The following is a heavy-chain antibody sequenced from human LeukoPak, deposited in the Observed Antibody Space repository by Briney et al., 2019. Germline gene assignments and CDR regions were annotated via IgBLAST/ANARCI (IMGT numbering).Heavy chain of an antibody. CDR2: ISGSGVTT. J-gene: IGHJ3*02. Sequence: GESLRLSCTASGFTLSSCAMSWVRQAPGKGLECVSTISGSGVTTRYADSVRGRFTISRDSSKNTLYLQMNSLRAEDTAIYYCTKGPWDLPHAFDIWGLGTMVTVSS. V-gene: IGHV3-23*01. CDR1: GFTLSSCA. D-gene: IGHD1-26*01. CDR3: TKGPWDLPHAFDI.